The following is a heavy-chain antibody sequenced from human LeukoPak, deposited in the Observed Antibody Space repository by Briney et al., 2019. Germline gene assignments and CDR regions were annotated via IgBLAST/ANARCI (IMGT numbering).Heavy chain of an antibody. V-gene: IGHV3-64*01. Sequence: GGSLRLSCAASGFTFSSYAMHWVRQAPGKGQEYVSAISSNGGSTYYANSVKGRFTISRDNSRNTLYLQMGSLRAEDMAVHYCARDHARFGELLGSSFDYWGQGTLVTVSS. D-gene: IGHD3-10*01. J-gene: IGHJ4*02. CDR1: GFTFSSYA. CDR2: ISSNGGST. CDR3: ARDHARFGELLGSSFDY.